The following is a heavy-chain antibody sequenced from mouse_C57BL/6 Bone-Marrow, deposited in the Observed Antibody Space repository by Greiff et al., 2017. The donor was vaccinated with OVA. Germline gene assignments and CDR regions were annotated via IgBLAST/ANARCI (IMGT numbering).Heavy chain of an antibody. CDR2: INPYNGDT. CDR3: AREGDYYYGSSSWFAY. D-gene: IGHD1-1*01. J-gene: IGHJ3*01. CDR1: GYSFTGYF. V-gene: IGHV1-20*01. Sequence: VQLQQPGTELVKPGDSVKISCKASGYSFTGYFMNWVMQSHGKSLEWIGRINPYNGDTFYNQKFKGKATLTVDKSSSTAHMELRSLTSEDSAVYYCAREGDYYYGSSSWFAYWGQGTLVTVSA.